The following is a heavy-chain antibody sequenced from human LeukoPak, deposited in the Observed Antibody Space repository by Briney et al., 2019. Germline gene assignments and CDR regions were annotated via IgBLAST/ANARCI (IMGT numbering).Heavy chain of an antibody. CDR2: VYYSGST. Sequence: SEALSLTCTVSGGSISSYYWSWIRQPPGKGREWIGYVYYSGSTNYNPSLKSRVTISVDTSKNQFSLKLSSVTAADTAVYYCARNGVGYFDWLFPFDYWGQGTLVTVSS. CDR1: GGSISSYY. D-gene: IGHD3-9*01. CDR3: ARNGVGYFDWLFPFDY. J-gene: IGHJ4*02. V-gene: IGHV4-59*08.